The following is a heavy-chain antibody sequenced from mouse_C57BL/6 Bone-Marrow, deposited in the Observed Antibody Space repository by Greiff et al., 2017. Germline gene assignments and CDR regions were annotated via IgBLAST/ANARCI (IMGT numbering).Heavy chain of an antibody. V-gene: IGHV1-9*01. D-gene: IGHD2-4*01. CDR2: ILPGSGST. CDR3: ARSGIYYDYDPDY. J-gene: IGHJ2*01. CDR1: GYTFTGYW. Sequence: QVQLKESGAELMKPGASVKLSCKATGYTFTGYWIEWVKQRPGHGLEWIGEILPGSGSTNYNEKFKGKATLTADTSSNTAYMQLSSLKTEDSAIYYCARSGIYYDYDPDYWGQGTTLTVSS.